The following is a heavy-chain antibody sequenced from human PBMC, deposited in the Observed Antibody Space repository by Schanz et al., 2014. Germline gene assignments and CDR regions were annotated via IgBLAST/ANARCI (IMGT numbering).Heavy chain of an antibody. CDR3: ARGGSGSHYRLDY. J-gene: IGHJ4*02. V-gene: IGHV3-23*01. CDR2: INTGGDST. D-gene: IGHD1-26*01. CDR1: GFTFSTYA. Sequence: EVKLLESGGTLVRPGGSLRLSCAASGFTFSTYAMAWVRQAPGKGLEWVSSINTGGDSTYYADSMKGRFTVSRDNAENALYLQMNSLRAEDTGLYFCARGGSGSHYRLDYWGQGTLXTVSS.